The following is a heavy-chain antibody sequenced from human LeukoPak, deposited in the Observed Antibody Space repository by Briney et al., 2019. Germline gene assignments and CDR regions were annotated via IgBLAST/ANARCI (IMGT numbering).Heavy chain of an antibody. CDR2: INHSGST. Sequence: SETLSLTCAVYGGSFSGYYWSWIRQPPGKGLEWIGEINHSGSTNYNPSLKSRVTISVDTSKNQFSLKLSSVTAADTAMYYCARGHYYGSGSYNWFDPWGQGTLVTVS. V-gene: IGHV4-34*01. J-gene: IGHJ5*02. CDR1: GGSFSGYY. D-gene: IGHD3-10*01. CDR3: ARGHYYGSGSYNWFDP.